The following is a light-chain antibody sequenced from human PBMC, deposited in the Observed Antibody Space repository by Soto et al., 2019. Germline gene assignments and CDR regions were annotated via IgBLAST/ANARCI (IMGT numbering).Light chain of an antibody. CDR1: SSNIGNNY. Sequence: QAVVTQPPSVSAAPGQRVAISCSGSSSNIGNNYVSWYQQLPGTAPKLLMYENDERPSGIPDRFSGSKSGTSATLGITGLQTGDEASYYCAAWDTSLSAYVFGTGTKVTVL. J-gene: IGLJ1*01. CDR3: AAWDTSLSAYV. CDR2: END. V-gene: IGLV1-51*02.